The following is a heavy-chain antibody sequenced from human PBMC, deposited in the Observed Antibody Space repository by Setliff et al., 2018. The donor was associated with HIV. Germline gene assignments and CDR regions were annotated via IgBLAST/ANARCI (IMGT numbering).Heavy chain of an antibody. CDR2: MNPNSGNT. V-gene: IGHV1-8*02. D-gene: IGHD6-19*01. Sequence: ASVKVSCKASGYTLTSSDINWVRQATGQGLEWMGWMNPNSGNTGYAQKFQGRVTMTRNTSISTAYMELSSLRSEDTAMYYCARVLRGSSGWYGYYYMDVWGKGTTVTVSS. CDR1: GYTLTSSD. J-gene: IGHJ6*03. CDR3: ARVLRGSSGWYGYYYMDV.